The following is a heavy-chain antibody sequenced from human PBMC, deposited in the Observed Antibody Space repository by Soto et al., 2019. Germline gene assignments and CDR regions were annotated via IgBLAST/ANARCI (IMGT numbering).Heavy chain of an antibody. CDR2: INPNSGGT. Sequence: ASVKVSCKASGYTFSGHYIHWVRQAPGQGIEWMGWINPNSGGTNYAQKFQGWVTMTRDTSISTAHMELTRLRSDDTGVYCCARAGEQLPTHYYYYYGMDVWGQGTTVTVSS. D-gene: IGHD6-13*01. CDR3: ARAGEQLPTHYYYYYGMDV. CDR1: GYTFSGHY. J-gene: IGHJ6*02. V-gene: IGHV1-2*04.